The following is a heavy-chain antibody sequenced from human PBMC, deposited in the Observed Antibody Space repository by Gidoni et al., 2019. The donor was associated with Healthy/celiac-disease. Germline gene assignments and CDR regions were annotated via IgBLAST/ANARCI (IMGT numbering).Heavy chain of an antibody. Sequence: QVQLHESGPGLVKPSGTMSLTCAVSGDSISSSNWWSLVRQPPGKGLEWIGEIYHSGSTNYNPSLKSRVTISVDKSKNQFSLKLSSVTAADTAVYYCARDSLDSLPTTVTTHYYYGMDVWGQGTTVTVS. CDR1: GDSISSSNW. J-gene: IGHJ6*02. V-gene: IGHV4-4*02. CDR3: ARDSLDSLPTTVTTHYYYGMDV. CDR2: IYHSGST. D-gene: IGHD4-4*01.